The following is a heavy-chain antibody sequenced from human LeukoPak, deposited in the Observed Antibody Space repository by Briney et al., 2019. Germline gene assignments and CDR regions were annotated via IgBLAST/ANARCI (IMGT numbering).Heavy chain of an antibody. D-gene: IGHD3-3*01. CDR2: IKQDGSEK. V-gene: IGHV3-7*01. CDR1: GFTFSSYW. J-gene: IGHJ5*02. CDR3: ARVPLTDSWSGYYQGNWFDP. Sequence: GGSLRLSCAASGFTFSSYWMSWVRQAPGKGLEWVANIKQDGSEKYYVDSVKGRFTISRDNAKNSLYLQMNSLRAEDTAVYYCARVPLTDSWSGYYQGNWFDPWGQGTLVTVSS.